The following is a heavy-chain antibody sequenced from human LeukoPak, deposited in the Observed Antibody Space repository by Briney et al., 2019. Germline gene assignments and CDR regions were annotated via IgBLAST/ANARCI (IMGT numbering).Heavy chain of an antibody. V-gene: IGHV4-30-2*01. D-gene: IGHD3-10*01. CDR3: ARSITMVRGVPYFDY. Sequence: SETLSLTCAVSGGSISSGGYSWSWIRQPPGKGLEWIGYIYHSGSTYYNPSLKSRVTISVDRSKNQFSLKLSSVTAADTAVYYCARSITMVRGVPYFDYWGQGTLVTVSS. J-gene: IGHJ4*02. CDR1: GGSISSGGYS. CDR2: IYHSGST.